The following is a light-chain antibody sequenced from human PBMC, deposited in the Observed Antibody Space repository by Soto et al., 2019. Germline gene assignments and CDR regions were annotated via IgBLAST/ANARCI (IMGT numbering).Light chain of an antibody. V-gene: IGLV2-14*01. CDR3: SSYSGTDTLVV. CDR2: GVT. Sequence: QSVLTQPASVSGSPGQSITISCTGTSTDVGGYNYVSWYQQHPGKAPKLMIYGVTNRPSEVSDRFSGSKSGNTASLTISGLRPEDEADYYCSSYSGTDTLVVFGGGTKLTVL. CDR1: STDVGGYNY. J-gene: IGLJ2*01.